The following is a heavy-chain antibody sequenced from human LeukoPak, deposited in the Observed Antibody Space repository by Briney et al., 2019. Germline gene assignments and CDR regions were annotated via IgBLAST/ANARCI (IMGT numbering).Heavy chain of an antibody. CDR2: IKSKTDGETT. CDR3: TTDLGTYYHGSQRLIPIDY. J-gene: IGHJ4*02. D-gene: IGHD3-10*01. V-gene: IGHV3-15*01. Sequence: WIRQPPGKGLEWIGRIKSKTDGETTNYAEPVRGRFTISRDDSKSAVYLQMNSLKIEDTAVYYCTTDLGTYYHGSQRLIPIDYWGQGTLVTVSS.